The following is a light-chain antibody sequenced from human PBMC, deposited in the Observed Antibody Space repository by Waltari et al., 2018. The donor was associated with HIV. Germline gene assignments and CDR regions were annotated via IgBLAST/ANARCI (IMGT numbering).Light chain of an antibody. V-gene: IGKV4-1*01. Sequence: EILMPQSPDHLAVFLRERAAINCDSSKRVFDKSNKKNYLGWYQQKPGQPPKLLIYWASNRESGVPDRFSGSGSGTDFTLTISGLQAEDVATYYCQQYYSPPLTFGQGTRLEIK. J-gene: IGKJ5*01. CDR1: KRVFDKSNKKNY. CDR2: WAS. CDR3: QQYYSPPLT.